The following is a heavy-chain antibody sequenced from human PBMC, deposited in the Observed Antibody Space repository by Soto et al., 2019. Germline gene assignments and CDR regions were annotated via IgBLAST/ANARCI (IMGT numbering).Heavy chain of an antibody. CDR2: INPNSGGT. V-gene: IGHV1-2*02. D-gene: IGHD6-13*01. J-gene: IGHJ4*02. CDR1: GYTFTGYY. CDR3: ARSPSSSAEIDY. Sequence: ASVKVSCKASGYTFTGYYMHWVRQAPGQGLEWMGWINPNSGGTNYAQKFQGRVTMTRDTSISTAYMELSRLRSDDTAVYYCARSPSSSAEIDYWGQGALVTVSS.